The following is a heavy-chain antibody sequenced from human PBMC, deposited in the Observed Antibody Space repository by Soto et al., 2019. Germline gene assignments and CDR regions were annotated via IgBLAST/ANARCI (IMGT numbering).Heavy chain of an antibody. V-gene: IGHV4-30-4*01. D-gene: IGHD1-26*01. J-gene: IGHJ4*02. CDR3: ARGPSGDKVDY. CDR2: IYNSGST. Sequence: QVQLQESGPGVVEPSQTLSLTCTVSGGSINNNGYFWSWIRQPPGSGLEWIGHIYNSGSTYSNPSLKXRLTLSXXTSKNQFSLKLSSVTAADTAVYYCARGPSGDKVDYWGQGTLVTVSS. CDR1: GGSINNNGYF.